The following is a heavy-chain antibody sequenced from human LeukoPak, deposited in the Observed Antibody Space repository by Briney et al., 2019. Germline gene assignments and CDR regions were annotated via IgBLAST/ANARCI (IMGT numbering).Heavy chain of an antibody. Sequence: SVKDSCKASGGTFSSYAISWVRQAPGQGLEWMGGIIPIFGTANYAQKFQGRVTITADESTSTAYMELSSLRSEDTAVYYCARVYDYVWGSPLSAFDIWGQGTMVTVSS. CDR3: ARVYDYVWGSPLSAFDI. V-gene: IGHV1-69*01. CDR2: IIPIFGTA. CDR1: GGTFSSYA. D-gene: IGHD3-16*01. J-gene: IGHJ3*02.